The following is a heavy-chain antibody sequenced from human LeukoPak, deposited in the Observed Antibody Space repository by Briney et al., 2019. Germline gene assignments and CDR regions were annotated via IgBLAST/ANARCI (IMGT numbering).Heavy chain of an antibody. CDR3: AKETLDPRFAFDI. CDR2: MTGGGYT. V-gene: IGHV3-23*01. CDR1: GFIFNRYA. J-gene: IGHJ3*02. D-gene: IGHD3-16*01. Sequence: GGTLRLSCAASGFIFNRYAMSWVRQAPGKGLEWVSSMTGGGYTFYSASVRGQFTISRDNAKNRMYLQMTSLTDEETAIYYCAKETLDPRFAFDIWGQGTKVSVSS.